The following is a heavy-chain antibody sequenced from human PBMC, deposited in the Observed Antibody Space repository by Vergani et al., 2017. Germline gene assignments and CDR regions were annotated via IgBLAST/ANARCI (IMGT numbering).Heavy chain of an antibody. Sequence: EVQLVQSGAEVKKPGESLKISCKGSGFSLSTYWIGWVRQMPGKGLEWIGCIHHSGDTHYNSSLKSRVSISIVSSSKFSLSLTSVTAADTAIYYCARHRGSGGFFPSSYFYGMDVWGHGTTVTVSS. CDR1: GFSLSTYW. J-gene: IGHJ6*02. CDR2: IHHSGDT. D-gene: IGHD3-10*01. CDR3: ARHRGSGGFFPSSYFYGMDV. V-gene: IGHV5-51*01.